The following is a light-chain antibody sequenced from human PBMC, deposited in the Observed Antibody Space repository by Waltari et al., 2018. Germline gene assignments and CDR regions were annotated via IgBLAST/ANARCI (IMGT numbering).Light chain of an antibody. CDR1: QSISSY. CDR2: AAS. Sequence: DIQMTQSPSSLSASVGDRVTITCRASQSISSYLNWYQQKPGKAPKLLIYAASSLQSGVPSRFSGSGSGTDFTLTISSLQPEDFATYYCQQSYSTPEYTCGQGTKLEIK. J-gene: IGKJ2*01. CDR3: QQSYSTPEYT. V-gene: IGKV1-39*01.